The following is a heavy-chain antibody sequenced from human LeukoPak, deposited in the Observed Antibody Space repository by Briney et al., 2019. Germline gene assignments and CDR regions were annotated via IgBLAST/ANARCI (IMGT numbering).Heavy chain of an antibody. J-gene: IGHJ4*02. Sequence: GSLRLSCAASGFSFSIHDMTWVRQAPGKGLEWVSAISTSGGRTFYADSVKGRFTISRDNSKNTLYLQMNSLKAEDTAIYYCAKDPTDFDSSGQTYFDYWGQGTLVTVSS. V-gene: IGHV3-23*01. CDR3: AKDPTDFDSSGQTYFDY. D-gene: IGHD3-22*01. CDR2: ISTSGGRT. CDR1: GFSFSIHD.